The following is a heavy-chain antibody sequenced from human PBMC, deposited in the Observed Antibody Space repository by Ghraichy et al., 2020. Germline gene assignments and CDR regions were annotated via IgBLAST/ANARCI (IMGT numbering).Heavy chain of an antibody. CDR2: ISYDGSNK. J-gene: IGHJ6*02. Sequence: GRSLRLSCAASGFTFSSYAMHWVRQAPGKGLEWVAVISYDGSNKYYADSVKGRFTISRDNSKNTLYLQMNSLRAEDTAVYYCARERSGGPYYYYGMDVWGQGTTVTVSS. CDR3: ARERSGGPYYYYGMDV. CDR1: GFTFSSYA. V-gene: IGHV3-30*04. D-gene: IGHD3-16*01.